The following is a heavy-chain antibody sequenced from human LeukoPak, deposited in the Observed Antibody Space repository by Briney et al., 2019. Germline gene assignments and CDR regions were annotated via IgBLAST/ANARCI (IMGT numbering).Heavy chain of an antibody. D-gene: IGHD3-22*01. Sequence: SETLSLTCTVSGGSISSHSWSWIRLPAGKGLEWIGRIHTSGSTNSNPSLKSRVTMSIDTSKNQFSLMLSSLSAADTAVYYCVRGLFDSSTYRAFHIWGQGTMVTVCS. J-gene: IGHJ3*02. CDR2: IHTSGST. V-gene: IGHV4-4*07. CDR1: GGSISSHS. CDR3: VRGLFDSSTYRAFHI.